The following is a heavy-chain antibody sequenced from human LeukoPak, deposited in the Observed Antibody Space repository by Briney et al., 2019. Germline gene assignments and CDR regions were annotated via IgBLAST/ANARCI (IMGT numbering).Heavy chain of an antibody. CDR1: KFIISDYW. Sequence: VGSLRLSCIASKFIISDYWMNWVRQAPGKGLEWVANIKQDGSQKYYVDSVKGRFTISRDNAKNSVYLQMNSLRAEDTAVYYCARGFDGANAFDLWGQGTLVTVSS. J-gene: IGHJ3*01. CDR2: IKQDGSQK. CDR3: ARGFDGANAFDL. V-gene: IGHV3-7*01.